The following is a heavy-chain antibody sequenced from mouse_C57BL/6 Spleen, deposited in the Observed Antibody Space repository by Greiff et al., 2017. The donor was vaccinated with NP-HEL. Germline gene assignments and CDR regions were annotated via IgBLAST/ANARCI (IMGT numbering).Heavy chain of an antibody. Sequence: DVQLQESGPGMVKPSQSLSLTCTVSGYSITSGYDWHWIRHFPGNILSWMGYISYGGSTNYNPSLKSRISITHDTSKNHFFLKLNSVTTEDAATYYCSRGGDYDYAMDYWGQGTSVTVSS. D-gene: IGHD2-13*01. V-gene: IGHV3-1*01. CDR3: SRGGDYDYAMDY. CDR1: GYSITSGYD. CDR2: ISYGGST. J-gene: IGHJ4*01.